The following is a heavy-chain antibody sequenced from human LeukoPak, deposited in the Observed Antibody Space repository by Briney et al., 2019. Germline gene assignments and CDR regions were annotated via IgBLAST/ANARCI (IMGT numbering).Heavy chain of an antibody. CDR3: ASMGIGDSDY. CDR1: GLTFSTYG. D-gene: IGHD2-21*01. J-gene: IGHJ4*02. CDR2: IRDDGSNE. Sequence: GSLRLSCAASGLTFSTYGMHWVRQAPGKGLEWVAFIRDDGSNEYYADSVKGRFTISRDNSKNTLYLQMNNLRPEDTAVYYCASMGIGDSDYWGQGTLVTVSS. V-gene: IGHV3-30*02.